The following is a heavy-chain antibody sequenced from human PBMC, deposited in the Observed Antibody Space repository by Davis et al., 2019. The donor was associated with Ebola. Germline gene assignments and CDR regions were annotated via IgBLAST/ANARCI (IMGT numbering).Heavy chain of an antibody. D-gene: IGHD6-19*01. CDR2: ISSGGDST. Sequence: GGSLRLSCAASGFTSSTYSMNWVLQAPGKGLEWVSGISSGGDSTYYADSVKGRFTISRDNSNNTLSLQMNSLRVEDTAVYYCGKGAMADKVNWFDPWGQGTLVTVSS. V-gene: IGHV3-23*01. J-gene: IGHJ5*02. CDR1: GFTSSTYS. CDR3: GKGAMADKVNWFDP.